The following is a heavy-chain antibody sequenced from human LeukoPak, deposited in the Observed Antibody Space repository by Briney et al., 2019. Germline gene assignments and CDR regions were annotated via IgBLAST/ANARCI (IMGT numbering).Heavy chain of an antibody. Sequence: GGSLRLSCAASGFTFSSYAMHWVRQAPGKGLEYVSAISSNGGSTYYANSVKGRFTISRDNSKNTLYLQMGSLRAEDMAVYYCARPYSSSWQYYFDYWGQGTLVTVSS. V-gene: IGHV3-64*01. D-gene: IGHD6-13*01. J-gene: IGHJ4*02. CDR2: ISSNGGST. CDR1: GFTFSSYA. CDR3: ARPYSSSWQYYFDY.